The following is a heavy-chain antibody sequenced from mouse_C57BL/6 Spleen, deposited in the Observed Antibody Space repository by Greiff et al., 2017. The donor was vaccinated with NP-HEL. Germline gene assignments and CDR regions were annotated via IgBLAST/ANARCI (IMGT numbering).Heavy chain of an antibody. Sequence: VQLQESGPELVKPGASVKISCKASGYAFSSSWMNWVKQRPGKGLEWIGRIYPGDGDTNYNGKFKGKATLTADKSYSTAYMQLSSLTSEDSAVYVCARSYYYGSSPFAYWGQGTLVTVSA. V-gene: IGHV1-82*01. CDR1: GYAFSSSW. CDR3: ARSYYYGSSPFAY. D-gene: IGHD1-1*01. J-gene: IGHJ3*01. CDR2: IYPGDGDT.